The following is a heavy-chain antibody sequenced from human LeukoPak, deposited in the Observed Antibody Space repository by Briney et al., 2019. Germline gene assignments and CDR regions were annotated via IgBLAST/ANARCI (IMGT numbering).Heavy chain of an antibody. D-gene: IGHD3-10*01. Sequence: PTGGSLRLSCAASGFIFSRFWMNWVRQAPGKGLEWVATIKEDGSEKYYVDSMRGRITISRDNAKNSLYLQMNSLRAEDTAMYYCARLSVSGSSPFDYWGQGTLVTVSS. V-gene: IGHV3-7*03. J-gene: IGHJ4*02. CDR3: ARLSVSGSSPFDY. CDR1: GFIFSRFW. CDR2: IKEDGSEK.